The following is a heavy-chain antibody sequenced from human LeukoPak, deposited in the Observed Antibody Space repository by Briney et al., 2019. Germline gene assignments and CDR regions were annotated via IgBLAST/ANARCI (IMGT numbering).Heavy chain of an antibody. CDR3: ARLDCSGDSGGDSCYNH. D-gene: IGHD2-15*01. CDR1: GDSISSYY. V-gene: IGHV4-59*08. Sequence: PSETLSLTCTVSGDSISSYYWSWIRQPPGKGLEWIGYIYYSGITNYNPSLRSRVTMAVDTAKNQISLNLRSVTAAGTAVYYCARLDCSGDSGGDSCYNHWGQGTLVTVSS. J-gene: IGHJ4*02. CDR2: IYYSGIT.